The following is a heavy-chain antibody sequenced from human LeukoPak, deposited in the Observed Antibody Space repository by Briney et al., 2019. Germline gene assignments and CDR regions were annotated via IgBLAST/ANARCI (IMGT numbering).Heavy chain of an antibody. V-gene: IGHV3-15*01. Sequence: PGGSLRLSCAASGFTFSNAWMSWVRQAPGKGLEWVGRIKSKTDGGTTDYAAPVKGRFTISRDDSKNTLYLQMNSLKTEDTAVYYCTTDALFGVVSAFDIWGQGTLVTVSS. CDR1: GFTFSNAW. D-gene: IGHD3-3*01. CDR2: IKSKTDGGTT. CDR3: TTDALFGVVSAFDI. J-gene: IGHJ3*02.